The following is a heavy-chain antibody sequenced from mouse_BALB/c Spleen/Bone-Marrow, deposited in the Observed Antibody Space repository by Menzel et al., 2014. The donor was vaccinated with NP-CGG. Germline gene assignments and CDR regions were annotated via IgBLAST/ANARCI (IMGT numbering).Heavy chain of an antibody. V-gene: IGHV1-77*01. D-gene: IGHD1-1*01. CDR1: GYTFTDYY. CDR3: AKGGYGSSYVRYYAMDY. CDR2: IYPGSGNT. J-gene: IGHJ4*01. Sequence: QVHAKQSGAELARPGASVKLSCKASGYTFTDYYINWVKQRTGQGLEWIGEIYPGSGNTYYNEKFKGKATLTADKSSSTAYMQLSSLTSEDSAVYFCAKGGYGSSYVRYYAMDYWGQGTSVTVSS.